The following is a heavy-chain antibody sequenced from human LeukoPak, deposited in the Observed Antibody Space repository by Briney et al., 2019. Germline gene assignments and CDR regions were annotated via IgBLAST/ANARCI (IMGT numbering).Heavy chain of an antibody. CDR3: AKAQSPTTGYSSGWPNFFDY. Sequence: GGSLRLSCAASGFTFDDYAMHWVRQAPGKGLEWVSGISWNSGSIGYADSVKGRFTISRDNAKNSLYLQMNSLTAEDTALYYCAKAQSPTTGYSSGWPNFFDYWGQGTLVTVSS. D-gene: IGHD6-19*01. J-gene: IGHJ4*02. V-gene: IGHV3-9*01. CDR1: GFTFDDYA. CDR2: ISWNSGSI.